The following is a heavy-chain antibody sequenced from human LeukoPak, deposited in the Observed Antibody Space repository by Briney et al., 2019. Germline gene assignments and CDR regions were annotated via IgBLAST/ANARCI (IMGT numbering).Heavy chain of an antibody. D-gene: IGHD3-10*01. CDR2: ISSSSSTI. V-gene: IGHV3-48*01. J-gene: IGHJ4*02. CDR3: AKDHVLLSY. Sequence: PGGSLRLSCAASGFTFSSYSMNWVRQAPGKGLEWVSYISSSSSTIYYADSVTGRFTISRDNAKNSLYLQMNSLRAEDTAVYYCAKDHVLLSYWGQGTLVTVSS. CDR1: GFTFSSYS.